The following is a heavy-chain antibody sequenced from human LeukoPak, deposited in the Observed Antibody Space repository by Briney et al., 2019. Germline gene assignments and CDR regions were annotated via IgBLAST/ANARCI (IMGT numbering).Heavy chain of an antibody. Sequence: SQTLSLTCAISGDSFSTNSAAWNWIRQSPSRGLEWLGRTYYRSKWYNDYAGSVKSRITINPDTSRNQFSLHLRHVTLEDTAVYYCARVTQPGDAVDYWGQGTLVTVSS. CDR3: ARVTQPGDAVDY. CDR2: TYYRSKWYN. V-gene: IGHV6-1*01. D-gene: IGHD7-27*01. CDR1: GDSFSTNSAA. J-gene: IGHJ4*02.